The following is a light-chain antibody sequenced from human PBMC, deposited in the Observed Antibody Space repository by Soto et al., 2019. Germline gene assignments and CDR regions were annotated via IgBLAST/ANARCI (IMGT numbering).Light chain of an antibody. CDR3: QTWGTGIVT. Sequence: QSVLTQSPSASASPGAWVNLTCTVSSGHTNYAIAWHQQQPEKGPRFLMKINSEGSHSKGDGVPAGFSCSSSGAERYFTISSLQSEDEADYSCQTWGTGIVTFGGGTKLTVL. J-gene: IGLJ3*02. CDR1: SGHTNYA. V-gene: IGLV4-69*01. CDR2: INSEGSH.